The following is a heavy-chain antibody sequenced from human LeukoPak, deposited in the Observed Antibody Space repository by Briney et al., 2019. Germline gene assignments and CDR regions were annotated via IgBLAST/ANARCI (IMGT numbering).Heavy chain of an antibody. V-gene: IGHV4-4*02. CDR1: GGSISSSNW. CDR3: ASRPNSGSLVYAFDI. Sequence: TSGTLSLTCAVSGGSISSSNWWSWVRQPPGKGLEWIGEIYHSGSTNYNPSLKSRVTISVDKSKNQFSLKLSSVTAADTAVYYCASRPNSGSLVYAFDIWGQGTMVTVSS. J-gene: IGHJ3*02. CDR2: IYHSGST. D-gene: IGHD1-26*01.